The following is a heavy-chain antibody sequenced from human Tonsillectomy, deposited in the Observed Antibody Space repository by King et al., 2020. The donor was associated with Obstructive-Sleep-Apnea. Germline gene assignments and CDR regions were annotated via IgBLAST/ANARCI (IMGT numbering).Heavy chain of an antibody. V-gene: IGHV1-46*01. CDR3: AREGASGYYYYGMDV. CDR1: GYTFTTYY. J-gene: IGHJ6*02. D-gene: IGHD7-27*01. CDR2: INLSGVST. Sequence: VQLVESGAEVKKPGASVKVSCKASGYTFTTYYMHWVRQAPGEGLECMGIINLSGVSTIYAQKFQGRVTMTRDTSTSTFYMELSSLRSEDTAVYYCAREGASGYYYYGMDVWGQGTTVTVSS.